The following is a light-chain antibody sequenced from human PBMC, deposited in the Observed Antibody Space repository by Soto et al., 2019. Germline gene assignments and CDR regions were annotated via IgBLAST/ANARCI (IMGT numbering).Light chain of an antibody. CDR1: SGHSSYA. Sequence: QSALTQSPSASASLGASVKLTCTLSSGHSSYAIAWHQQQPEKGPRYLMKLNSDGSHSKGDGIPDRLSGSSSGAERYLTISSLQSEDEADYCWQTWGTGIRVFGTGTKLTVL. V-gene: IGLV4-69*01. J-gene: IGLJ1*01. CDR3: QTWGTGIRV. CDR2: LNSDGSH.